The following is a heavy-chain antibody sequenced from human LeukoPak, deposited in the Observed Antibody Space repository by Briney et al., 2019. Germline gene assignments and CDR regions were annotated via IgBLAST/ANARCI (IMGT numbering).Heavy chain of an antibody. Sequence: ASVTVSFKASGYTFTSYAMHWVRQAPGQRLEWMGWINAGNGNTKYSQKFQGRVTITRDTSASTAYMELSSLRSEDTAVYYCARDTTKWELPYWGQGTLVTVSS. CDR1: GYTFTSYA. J-gene: IGHJ4*02. CDR2: INAGNGNT. CDR3: ARDTTKWELPY. D-gene: IGHD1-26*01. V-gene: IGHV1-3*01.